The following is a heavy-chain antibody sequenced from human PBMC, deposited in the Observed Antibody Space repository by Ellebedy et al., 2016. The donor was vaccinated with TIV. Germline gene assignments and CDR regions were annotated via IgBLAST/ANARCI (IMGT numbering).Heavy chain of an antibody. CDR2: ISYDGSSI. CDR1: GFTFNSYA. CDR3: ARDLDKSSGWYGGAAY. J-gene: IGHJ4*02. V-gene: IGHV3-30-3*01. D-gene: IGHD6-19*01. Sequence: PGGSLRLSCAASGFTFNSYAMHWVRQAPGKGLEWVAVISYDGSSIYYADSVKGRFTIYRDNSMTTLYLEMNSLRAEDTAVYYCARDLDKSSGWYGGAAYWGQGTLVTVSS.